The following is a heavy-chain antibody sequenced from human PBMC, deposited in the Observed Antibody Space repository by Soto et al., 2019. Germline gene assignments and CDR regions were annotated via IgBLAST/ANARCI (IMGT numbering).Heavy chain of an antibody. CDR2: TYYRSKWYN. V-gene: IGHV6-1*01. CDR1: GDSVSSNSAA. D-gene: IGHD4-17*01. CDR3: ARSNDYGDYGNNWFDP. J-gene: IGHJ5*02. Sequence: KQSQTLSLTCAISGDSVSSNSAAWNWIRQSPSRGLEWLGRTYYRSKWYNDYAVSVKSRITINPDTSKNQFSLQLNSVTPEDTAVYYCARSNDYGDYGNNWFDPWGQGTLVTVSS.